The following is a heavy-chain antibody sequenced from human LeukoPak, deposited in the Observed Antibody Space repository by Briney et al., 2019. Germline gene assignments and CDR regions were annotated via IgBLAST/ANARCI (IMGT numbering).Heavy chain of an antibody. V-gene: IGHV3-7*01. CDR2: INQEGSET. CDR1: GFTFSNYW. J-gene: IGHJ4*02. Sequence: PGGSLRLSCAASGFTFSNYWMSWVRQAPGKGLKWVADINQEGSETRYVDSVKGRFTISRDNAKNSLYLHMNNLRAEDTAVYFCARDPGEWEVPIDSWGQGTLVAVSS. CDR3: ARDPGEWEVPIDS. D-gene: IGHD1-26*01.